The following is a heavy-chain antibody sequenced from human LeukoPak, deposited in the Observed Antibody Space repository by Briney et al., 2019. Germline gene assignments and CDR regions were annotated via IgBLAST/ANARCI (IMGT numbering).Heavy chain of an antibody. D-gene: IGHD2-2*02. CDR3: ARPERRYCSTTSCYTLDY. CDR1: GYAFTGYY. CDR2: INPNSGGT. Sequence: GASVKVSCKASGYAFTGYYMHWVRQAPGQGLEWMGWINPNSGGTNYAQKFQGRVTMTRDTSISTAYMELSRLRSDDTAVYYCARPERRYCSTTSCYTLDYGGQGTLVTVSS. J-gene: IGHJ4*02. V-gene: IGHV1-2*02.